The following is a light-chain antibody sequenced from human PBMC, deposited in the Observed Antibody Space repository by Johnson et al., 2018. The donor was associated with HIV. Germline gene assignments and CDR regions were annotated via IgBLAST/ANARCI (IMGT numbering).Light chain of an antibody. V-gene: IGLV1-47*01. CDR3: ATCDDSLNGQV. CDR1: TYNIGNNY. J-gene: IGLJ1*01. CDR2: RDD. Sequence: QSVLTQPPSVSAAPGQKVTISCSGSTYNIGNNYVSWYQQLPGTAPKLLIYRDDQRPSGVPDRFSGSKSGTSASLSISALQAEDAADYYCATCDDSLNGQVFGTGTDVAVL.